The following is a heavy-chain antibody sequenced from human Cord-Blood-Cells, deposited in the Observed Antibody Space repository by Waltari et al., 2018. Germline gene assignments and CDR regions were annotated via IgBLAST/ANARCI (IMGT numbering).Heavy chain of an antibody. V-gene: IGHV4-4*07. CDR2: IYTSGST. J-gene: IGHJ4*02. Sequence: QVQLQESGPGLVKPSETLSLTCTVSGGSISSYYWSWIRQPAGKGLEWIGRIYTSGSTNYNPSLKSRVTMSGDTSKNQFSPKLSSVTAADTAVYYCAREMIEESFTQGVDYWGQGTLVTVSS. D-gene: IGHD3-22*01. CDR3: AREMIEESFTQGVDY. CDR1: GGSISSYY.